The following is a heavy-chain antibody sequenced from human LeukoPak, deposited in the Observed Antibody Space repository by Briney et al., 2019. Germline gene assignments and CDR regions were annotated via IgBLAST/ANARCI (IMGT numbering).Heavy chain of an antibody. CDR1: GGSITSYH. Sequence: SETLSLTCTLSGGSITSYHWSWIRQPPGKGVEWIGYIYYSGSTNYNPSLKSRVTISVDTSKNQFSLNLRSVTAPETAVYYCARGSRDGYNHFDYWGQGTLVTVSS. J-gene: IGHJ4*02. V-gene: IGHV4-59*01. CDR2: IYYSGST. CDR3: ARGSRDGYNHFDY. D-gene: IGHD5-24*01.